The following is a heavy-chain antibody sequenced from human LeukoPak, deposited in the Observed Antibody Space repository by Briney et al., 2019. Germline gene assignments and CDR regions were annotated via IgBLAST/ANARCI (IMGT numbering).Heavy chain of an antibody. Sequence: HPSGTLSLTCAVSGGSISSSNWWSWVRQPPGKGLEWIGSIFYSGNTYYNPSLKSRVAISVDTSKNLFSLKLTSLTAADTAVYYCARHQGAPRFGELFDFWGQGTLVTVSS. J-gene: IGHJ4*02. CDR3: ARHQGAPRFGELFDF. V-gene: IGHV4-4*02. CDR1: GGSISSSNW. D-gene: IGHD3-10*01. CDR2: IFYSGNT.